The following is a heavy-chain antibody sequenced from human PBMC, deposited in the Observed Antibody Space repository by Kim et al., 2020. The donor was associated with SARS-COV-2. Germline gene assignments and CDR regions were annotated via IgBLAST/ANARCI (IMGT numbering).Heavy chain of an antibody. Sequence: SETLSLTCAVSGDSVATDFWTWVRQAPGKGLDWLGYVSYSGGSDYNPNLRGRLTISVDASRTNVSLRLTSLTAADTGVYFCARAHKLAPRGNGMDVWGQG. CDR3: ARAHKLAPRGNGMDV. D-gene: IGHD1-1*01. CDR1: GDSVATDF. J-gene: IGHJ6*02. V-gene: IGHV4-59*02. CDR2: VSYSGGS.